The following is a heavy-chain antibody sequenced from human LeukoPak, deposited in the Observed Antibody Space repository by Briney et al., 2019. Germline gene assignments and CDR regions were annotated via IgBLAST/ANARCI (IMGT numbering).Heavy chain of an antibody. Sequence: PSETLSLTCTVSGGSISSYNWYWIRQPPRKGLERVGYIYYSGNTNYNPSLKSQVSISVDTSKNQFSLKLSSVTAADTAVYYCARDLWYCSGGSCLPAWGQGTLVTVSS. CDR1: GGSISSYN. V-gene: IGHV4-59*12. CDR3: ARDLWYCSGGSCLPA. D-gene: IGHD2-15*01. J-gene: IGHJ1*01. CDR2: IYYSGNT.